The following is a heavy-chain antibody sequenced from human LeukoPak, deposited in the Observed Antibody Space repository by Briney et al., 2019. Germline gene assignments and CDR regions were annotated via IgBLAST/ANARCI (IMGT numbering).Heavy chain of an antibody. CDR2: ISSSGNII. Sequence: GGSLRLSCAASGFTFSGYDMNWVRQAPGKGLEWLSYISSSGNIISYADSVKGRFTISRDNAKNSLYLRMNSLRAEDTAVYYCARDPRYGGNIWGQGTMVTVSS. V-gene: IGHV3-48*03. D-gene: IGHD4-23*01. CDR1: GFTFSGYD. J-gene: IGHJ3*02. CDR3: ARDPRYGGNI.